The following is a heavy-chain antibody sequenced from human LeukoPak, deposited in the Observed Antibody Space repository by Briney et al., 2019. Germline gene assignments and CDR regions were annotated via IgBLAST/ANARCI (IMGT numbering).Heavy chain of an antibody. CDR3: ARPRGGSSGWFQPREYYAMD. J-gene: IGHJ6*01. D-gene: IGHD6-19*01. V-gene: IGHV3-74*01. CDR1: GFTFSSYW. CDR2: INSDGTST. Sequence: GGSLRLSCAASGFTFSSYWIHWVRQAPGKGLVWVSRINSDGTSTRYADSVKGRFTISRDNAKNTLYLQMNSLRPDDTAVYFCARPRGGSSGWFQPREYYAMD.